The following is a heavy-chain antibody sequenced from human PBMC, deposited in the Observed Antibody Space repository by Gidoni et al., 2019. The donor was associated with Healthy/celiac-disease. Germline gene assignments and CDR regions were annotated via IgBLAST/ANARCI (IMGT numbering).Heavy chain of an antibody. CDR1: GFTFSSYA. CDR2: ISYDGSNK. CDR3: AREPTNGAMDV. Sequence: QVQLVASGGGVVQPGRSLRLSCAASGFTFSSYAMHWVRQAPGKGLEWVVVISYDGSNKYYADSVKGRFTISRDNSKNTLYLQMNSLRAEDTAVYYCAREPTNGAMDVWGQGTTVTVSS. J-gene: IGHJ6*02. V-gene: IGHV3-30-3*01. D-gene: IGHD2-8*01.